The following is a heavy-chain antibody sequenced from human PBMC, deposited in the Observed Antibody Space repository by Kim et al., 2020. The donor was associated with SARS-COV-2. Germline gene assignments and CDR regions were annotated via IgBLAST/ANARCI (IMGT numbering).Heavy chain of an antibody. Sequence: SETLSLTCTVSGGSISSSSYYWGWIRQPPGKGLEWIGSIYYSGSTYYNPSLKSRVTISVDTSKNQFSLKLSSVTAADTAVYYCACVPSGAFDIWGQGTMVTVSS. CDR3: ACVPSGAFDI. V-gene: IGHV4-39*01. CDR2: IYYSGST. D-gene: IGHD3-10*01. CDR1: GGSISSSSYY. J-gene: IGHJ3*02.